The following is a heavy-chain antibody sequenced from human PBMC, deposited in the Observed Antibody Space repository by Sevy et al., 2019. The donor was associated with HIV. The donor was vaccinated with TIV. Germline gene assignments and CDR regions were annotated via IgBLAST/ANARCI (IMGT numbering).Heavy chain of an antibody. CDR2: ISWNGADI. J-gene: IGHJ6*02. CDR3: AKGQQLITQSGSYFYYGMNV. V-gene: IGHV3-9*01. CDR1: NLTFEDYA. Sequence: GGSLRLSCAASNLTFEDYALHWVRRAPGKGLEWVSGISWNGADIGFAASVKGRFTISRDNAKSSVYLQINSLTPEDTGVYYCAKGQQLITQSGSYFYYGMNVWGQGTTVTVSS. D-gene: IGHD6-13*01.